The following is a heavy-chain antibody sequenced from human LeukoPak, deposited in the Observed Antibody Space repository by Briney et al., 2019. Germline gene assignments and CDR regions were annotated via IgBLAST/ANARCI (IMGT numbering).Heavy chain of an antibody. D-gene: IGHD6-19*01. J-gene: IGHJ4*02. Sequence: PGGSLRLSCAASGFTFSNYWMHWVRQAPGKGLVWVSRIKSDGSRTDYADSVKGRFTISRDNAKNTLYLQMNSLRAEDTAVYYCARSLYSSGWSYGDYWGQGARVIVSS. CDR3: ARSLYSSGWSYGDY. CDR1: GFTFSNYW. CDR2: IKSDGSRT. V-gene: IGHV3-74*01.